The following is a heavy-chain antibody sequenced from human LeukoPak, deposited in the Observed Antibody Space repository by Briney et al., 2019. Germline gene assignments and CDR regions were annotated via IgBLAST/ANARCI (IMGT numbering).Heavy chain of an antibody. CDR2: IYTSGTT. V-gene: IGHV4-4*07. Sequence: PSETLSLTCTVSGSSISSYYWSWIRQPAGKGLEWIGRIYTSGTTNYNPSLKSRVTMSIDTSKNQFSLKLSSVTAADTAVYYCAREGSPNWYFDLWGRGTLVTVSS. CDR3: AREGSPNWYFDL. CDR1: GSSISSYY. J-gene: IGHJ2*01.